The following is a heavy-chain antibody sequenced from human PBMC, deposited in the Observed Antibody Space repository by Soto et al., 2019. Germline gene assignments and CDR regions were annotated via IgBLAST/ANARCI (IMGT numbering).Heavy chain of an antibody. V-gene: IGHV4-30-4*01. CDR3: AREVGDMARPDRPLDY. Sequence: SETLSLTCTVSGGSISSGDYYWSWIRQPPGKGLEWIGYIYYSGSTYYNPSLKSRGTISVDTSKNQCSLKLSAVPAAGTAVYYCAREVGDMARPDRPLDYWGQGTLVTVSP. D-gene: IGHD3-16*01. CDR2: IYYSGST. J-gene: IGHJ4*02. CDR1: GGSISSGDYY.